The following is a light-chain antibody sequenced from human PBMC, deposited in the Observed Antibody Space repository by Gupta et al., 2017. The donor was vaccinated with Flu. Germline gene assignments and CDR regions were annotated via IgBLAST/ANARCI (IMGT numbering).Light chain of an antibody. CDR2: DAS. CDR3: QQYDDWPS. V-gene: IGKV3-15*01. CDR1: QSVSTN. J-gene: IGKJ4*01. Sequence: PGERATLSCRASQSVSTNLAWYQQKPGQAPRLLIHDASTRATDVPARFSGSGSGTEFSLTISSVQPEDFALYVCQQYDDWPSFGGGTTVGIK.